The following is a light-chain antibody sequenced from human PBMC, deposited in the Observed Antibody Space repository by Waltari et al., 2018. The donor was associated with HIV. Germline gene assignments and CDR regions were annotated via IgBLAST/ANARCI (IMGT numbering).Light chain of an antibody. CDR2: WAS. Sequence: DIVMTQSPDSLAASLGERATINCKSSQSVLYSSNNKNYLAGYQQKPGQPPKLLISWASTLESGVPVRFRGRGSGADFTLTISSLEAEDGAVYSCQRYYSTPLTFGGGTKVELE. V-gene: IGKV4-1*01. J-gene: IGKJ4*01. CDR3: QRYYSTPLT. CDR1: QSVLYSSNNKNY.